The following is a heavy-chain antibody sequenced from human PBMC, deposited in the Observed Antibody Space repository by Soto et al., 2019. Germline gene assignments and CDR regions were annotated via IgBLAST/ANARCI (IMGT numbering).Heavy chain of an antibody. V-gene: IGHV3-66*01. CDR1: GFTVSSNY. D-gene: IGHD3-3*01. J-gene: IGHJ5*02. CDR2: IYSGGST. Sequence: GSLRLSCAASGFTVSSNYMSWVRQAPGKGLEWVSVIYSGGSTYYADSVKGRFTISRDNSKNTLYLQMNSLRAEDTAVYYCARDRTIFGVVIPFDPWGQGTRVTVSS. CDR3: ARDRTIFGVVIPFDP.